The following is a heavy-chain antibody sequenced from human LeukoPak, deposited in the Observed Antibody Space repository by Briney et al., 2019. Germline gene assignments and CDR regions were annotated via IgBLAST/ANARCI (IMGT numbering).Heavy chain of an antibody. CDR2: INPNGGGT. CDR1: GYTFTGYY. CDR3: ARDRSIVVVPAAAMLNWYFDL. V-gene: IGHV1-2*02. D-gene: IGHD2-2*01. Sequence: ASVKVSCKASGYTFTGYYMHWVRQAPGQGLEWMGWINPNGGGTNYAQKFQGRVTMTRDTSISTAYMELSRLRSDDTAVYYCARDRSIVVVPAAAMLNWYFDLWGRGTLVTVSS. J-gene: IGHJ2*01.